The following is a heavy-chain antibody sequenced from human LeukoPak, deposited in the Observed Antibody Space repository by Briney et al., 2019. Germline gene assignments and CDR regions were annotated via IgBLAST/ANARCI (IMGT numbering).Heavy chain of an antibody. V-gene: IGHV3-21*01. J-gene: IGHJ5*02. D-gene: IGHD1-26*01. Sequence: GGSLRLSCAASGFTFSSYSMNWVRQAPGKGLEWVSSISSSSSYIYYADSVKGRFTISRDNAKNSLYLQMNSLRAKDTAVYYCARVLRLGATTDWFDPWGQGTLVTVSS. CDR1: GFTFSSYS. CDR2: ISSSSSYI. CDR3: ARVLRLGATTDWFDP.